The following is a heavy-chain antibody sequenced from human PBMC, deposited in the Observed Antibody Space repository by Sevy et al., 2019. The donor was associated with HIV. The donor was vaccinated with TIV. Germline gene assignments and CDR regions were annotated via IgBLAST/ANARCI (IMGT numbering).Heavy chain of an antibody. V-gene: IGHV4-59*01. CDR2: IYYSGST. D-gene: IGHD3-22*01. Sequence: SETLSLTCTVSGGSISSYYWSWIRQPPGKGLEWIGYIYYSGSTNYNPSLKSRVTISVDTSKNQFSLKLSSVTAADTAVYYCARERSGYYYGSSAFDICGQGTMVTVSS. J-gene: IGHJ3*02. CDR3: ARERSGYYYGSSAFDI. CDR1: GGSISSYY.